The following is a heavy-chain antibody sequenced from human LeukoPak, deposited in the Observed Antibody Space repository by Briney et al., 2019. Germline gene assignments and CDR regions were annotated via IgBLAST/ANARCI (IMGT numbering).Heavy chain of an antibody. CDR3: ARDIHSSRFDY. V-gene: IGHV3-21*01. CDR1: GFIFNYYT. Sequence: GGPLRLSCAASGFIFNYYTMNWVRQAPGKGPEWIASIDSSGSYIHYAASVKGRFTISRDNARDSVYLQMNNLRADDTAVYYCARDIHSSRFDYWGHGTLVIVS. D-gene: IGHD1-26*01. CDR2: IDSSGSYI. J-gene: IGHJ4*01.